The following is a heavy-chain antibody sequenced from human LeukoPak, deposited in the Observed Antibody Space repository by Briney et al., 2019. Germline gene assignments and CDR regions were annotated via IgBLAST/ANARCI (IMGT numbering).Heavy chain of an antibody. Sequence: ETLSLTCAVYGGSFSGDFWSWIRQSPGKGLEWVSAISGSGGSTYYADSVKGRFTISRDNSKNTLYLQMNSLRAEDTAVYYCAKLTGYSSSWPDYWGQGTLVTVSS. CDR2: ISGSGGST. CDR3: AKLTGYSSSWPDY. J-gene: IGHJ4*02. V-gene: IGHV3-23*01. D-gene: IGHD6-13*01. CDR1: GGSFSGDF.